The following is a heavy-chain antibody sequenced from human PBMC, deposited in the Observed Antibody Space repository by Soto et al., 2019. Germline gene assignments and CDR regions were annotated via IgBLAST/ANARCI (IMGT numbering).Heavy chain of an antibody. CDR2: LNPATGKP. V-gene: IGHV1-3*01. CDR1: GYSYTTYS. D-gene: IGHD1-26*01. Sequence: GASVKVSCKTSGYSYTTYSIHWVRQAPGHRLEWMGWLNPATGKPRYSERFQGRLTIAGDTSATTVFMELSSLTSEDTAVYYCARDGVGSTAYFGYFDYWGLGTLVTVSS. CDR3: ARDGVGSTAYFGYFDY. J-gene: IGHJ4*02.